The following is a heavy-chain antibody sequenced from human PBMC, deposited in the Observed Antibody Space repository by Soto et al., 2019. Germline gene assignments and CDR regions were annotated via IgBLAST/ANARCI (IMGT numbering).Heavy chain of an antibody. D-gene: IGHD3-22*01. CDR1: GGSISSYY. J-gene: IGHJ4*02. CDR3: ARDGYYYDSSGYQSVYYFDY. V-gene: IGHV4-59*01. CDR2: IYFSGST. Sequence: SETLSLTCTVSGGSISSYYWSWIRQPPGKGLEWIGYIYFSGSTNYNPSLKSRVTISVDTPKNQFSLKLSSVTAADTAVYYCARDGYYYDSSGYQSVYYFDYWGQGTRVTVSS.